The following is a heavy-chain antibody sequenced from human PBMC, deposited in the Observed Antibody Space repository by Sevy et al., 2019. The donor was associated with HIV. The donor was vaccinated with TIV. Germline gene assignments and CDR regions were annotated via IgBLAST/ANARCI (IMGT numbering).Heavy chain of an antibody. V-gene: IGHV3-30*01. J-gene: IGHJ4*02. CDR1: GFSFSDYD. CDR2: ISHDERYK. Sequence: GGSLRLSCAASGFSFSDYDMHWVRQAPGKGLDWVAVISHDERYKNYAESVKVRFTISRDNFKNTLFLQMNSLRLEDTAFYYCARDAGYSTDWYPSDYWGQGTQVTVSS. CDR3: ARDAGYSTDWYPSDY. D-gene: IGHD6-19*01.